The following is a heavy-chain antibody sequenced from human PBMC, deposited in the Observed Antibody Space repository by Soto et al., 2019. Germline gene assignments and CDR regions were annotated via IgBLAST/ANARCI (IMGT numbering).Heavy chain of an antibody. J-gene: IGHJ4*02. V-gene: IGHV1-2*04. CDR1: GYTFTGYY. Sequence: GASVKVSCKASGYTFTGYYMHWVRQAPGQGLEWMGWINPNSGGTNYAQKFQGWVTMTRDTSISTAYMELSRLRSDDTAVYYCARAKYYYDSSGYYHDLSALDYWGQGTLVTVSS. CDR2: INPNSGGT. CDR3: ARAKYYYDSSGYYHDLSALDY. D-gene: IGHD3-22*01.